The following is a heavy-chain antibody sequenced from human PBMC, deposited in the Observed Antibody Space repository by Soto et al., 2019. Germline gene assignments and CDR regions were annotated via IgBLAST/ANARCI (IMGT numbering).Heavy chain of an antibody. J-gene: IGHJ6*03. CDR3: ARVRRDIVVVVAAYYYYYYMDV. Sequence: SETLSLTCAVYGGSFSGYYWSWIRQPPGKGLEWIGEINHSGSTNYNPSLKSRVTISVDTSKNQFSLKLSSVTAADTAVYYCARVRRDIVVVVAAYYYYYYMDVWGKGTTVTVS. CDR2: INHSGST. V-gene: IGHV4-34*01. D-gene: IGHD2-15*01. CDR1: GGSFSGYY.